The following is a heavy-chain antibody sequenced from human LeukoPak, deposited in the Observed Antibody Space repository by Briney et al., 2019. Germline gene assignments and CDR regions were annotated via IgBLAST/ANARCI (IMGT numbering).Heavy chain of an antibody. D-gene: IGHD3-3*01. Sequence: SETLSLTCTVSGDSVTNDFFWGWVRQPPGKELEWIGSFCLGRDTYYRPSLKSRVTISVDTSKNQFSLKLSSVTAADTAVYYCARELVDYDFWSGYYPKYYFDYWGQGTLVTVSS. CDR2: FCLGRDT. V-gene: IGHV4-38-2*02. J-gene: IGHJ4*02. CDR3: ARELVDYDFWSGYYPKYYFDY. CDR1: GDSVTNDFF.